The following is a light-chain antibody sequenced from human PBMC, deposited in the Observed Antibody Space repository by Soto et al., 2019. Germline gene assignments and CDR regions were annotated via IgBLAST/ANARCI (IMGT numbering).Light chain of an antibody. CDR3: CSYATTFYV. CDR2: DVS. CDR1: TIDVDSSNY. V-gene: IGLV2-11*01. Sequence: QSVLTQPRSVSGSPGQSVTISCTGPTIDVDSSNYVSWYQQHPGKAPKLVIYDVSERPSGVPDRFSGSKSGSTASLTISGLQAEDEADYYCCSYATTFYVFGSGTKLTVL. J-gene: IGLJ1*01.